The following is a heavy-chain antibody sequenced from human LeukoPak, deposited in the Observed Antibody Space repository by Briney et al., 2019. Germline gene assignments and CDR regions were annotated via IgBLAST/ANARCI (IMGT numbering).Heavy chain of an antibody. D-gene: IGHD3-22*01. Sequence: SETLSLTCTVSGGSISSYYWSWIRQPPGKGLEWIGYIYYSGSTNCNPSLKSRVTISVDTSKNQFSLKLSSVTAADTAVYYCARHAVDYYDSSGYYYFDYWGQGTLVTVSS. CDR3: ARHAVDYYDSSGYYYFDY. J-gene: IGHJ4*02. CDR2: IYYSGST. V-gene: IGHV4-59*08. CDR1: GGSISSYY.